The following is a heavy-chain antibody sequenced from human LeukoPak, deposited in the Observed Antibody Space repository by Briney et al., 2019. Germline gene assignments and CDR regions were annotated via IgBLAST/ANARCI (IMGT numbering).Heavy chain of an antibody. CDR3: ARFSLMATTFDY. CDR2: IYYSGST. D-gene: IGHD5-24*01. CDR1: GGSISSYY. Sequence: SETLSLTCTVSGGSISSYYWSWLRQPPGKGVEWIGYIYYSGSTNYNPSLRSRVTISVDTSKNQFSLKLSSVTAADTAVYYCARFSLMATTFDYWGQGTLVTVSS. J-gene: IGHJ4*02. V-gene: IGHV4-59*01.